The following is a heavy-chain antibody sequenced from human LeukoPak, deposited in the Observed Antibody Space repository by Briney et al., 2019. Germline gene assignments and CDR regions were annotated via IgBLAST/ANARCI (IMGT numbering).Heavy chain of an antibody. CDR2: IWSDGSNK. V-gene: IGHV3-33*06. Sequence: GGSLRLSCAASGFTFSHYGFHWVRQAPGKGLEWVAVIWSDGSNKYYGDSVKGRFIIYRDDSQNTVYLQMNSLRAEDTAVYCCAKDAQRGFDYSNSLEYWGQGSLVTVSS. D-gene: IGHD4-11*01. CDR1: GFTFSHYG. CDR3: AKDAQRGFDYSNSLEY. J-gene: IGHJ4*02.